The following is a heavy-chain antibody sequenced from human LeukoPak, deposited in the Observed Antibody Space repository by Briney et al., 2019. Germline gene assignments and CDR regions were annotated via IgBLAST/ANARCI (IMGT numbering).Heavy chain of an antibody. V-gene: IGHV3-33*06. CDR3: AKDLNRGLPDY. CDR1: GFTFSSYG. Sequence: GGSLRLSCAASGFTFSSYGMHWVRLAPGKGLEWVAVIWYDGSNKYYADSVKGRFTISRDNSKNTLYLQMNSLRAEDTAVYYCAKDLNRGLPDYWGQGTLVIVSS. J-gene: IGHJ4*02. CDR2: IWYDGSNK. D-gene: IGHD2-21*01.